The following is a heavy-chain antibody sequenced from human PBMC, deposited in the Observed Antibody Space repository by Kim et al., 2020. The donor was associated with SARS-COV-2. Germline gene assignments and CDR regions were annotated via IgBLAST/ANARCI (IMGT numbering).Heavy chain of an antibody. J-gene: IGHJ4*02. Sequence: GGSLRLSCAASGFTFSNAWMSWVRQAPGKGLEWVGRIKSKTDGGTTDYAAPVKGRFTISRDDSKNTLYLQMNSLKTEDTAVYYCTIGQIVVVPAAIRAGFDYWGQGTLVTVSS. CDR3: TIGQIVVVPAAIRAGFDY. D-gene: IGHD2-2*02. CDR2: IKSKTDGGTT. CDR1: GFTFSNAW. V-gene: IGHV3-15*01.